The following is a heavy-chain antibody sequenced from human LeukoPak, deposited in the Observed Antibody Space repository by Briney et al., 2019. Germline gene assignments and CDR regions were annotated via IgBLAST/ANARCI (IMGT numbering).Heavy chain of an antibody. CDR1: GGSFSGYY. D-gene: IGHD5-12*01. CDR2: INHSGST. Sequence: PSETLSLTCAVYGGSFSGYYWSWLRQPPGKGLEWIGEINHSGSTNYNPSLKSRVTISVDTSKNQFSLKLSSVTAADTAVYYCARDSRGYDYGFDYWGQGTLVTVSS. J-gene: IGHJ4*02. CDR3: ARDSRGYDYGFDY. V-gene: IGHV4-34*01.